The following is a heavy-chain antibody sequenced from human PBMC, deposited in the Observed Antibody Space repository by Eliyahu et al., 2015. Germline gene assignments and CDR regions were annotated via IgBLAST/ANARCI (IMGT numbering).Heavy chain of an antibody. J-gene: IGHJ5*02. CDR1: GGPISTXSYS. Sequence: QLQLQESGPGLVKXSETLSLTCTVSGGPISTXSYSWGWIRQPPGKGLEWXGNIXYSGSTYYNPSLKSRVTISVDTSKKQFSLKLSSVTAADTAVYYCACAGYSSGWPWGQGTLVTVSS. V-gene: IGHV4-39*01. D-gene: IGHD6-19*01. CDR2: IXYSGST. CDR3: ACAGYSSGWP.